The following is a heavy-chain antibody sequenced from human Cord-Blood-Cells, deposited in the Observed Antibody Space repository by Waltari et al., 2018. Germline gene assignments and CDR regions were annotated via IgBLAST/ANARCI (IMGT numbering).Heavy chain of an antibody. CDR2: INHSGST. D-gene: IGHD5-12*01. Sequence: QVQLQQWGAGLLKPSETLSLTCAVYGGSFSGYYWSWIRQPPGKGLEWIGEINHSGSTNYNPSLKSRVTISVDTSKNQFSLKLSSVTAADTAVYYCARGSRLRTCFDYWGQGTLVTVSS. V-gene: IGHV4-34*01. CDR1: GGSFSGYY. CDR3: ARGSRLRTCFDY. J-gene: IGHJ4*02.